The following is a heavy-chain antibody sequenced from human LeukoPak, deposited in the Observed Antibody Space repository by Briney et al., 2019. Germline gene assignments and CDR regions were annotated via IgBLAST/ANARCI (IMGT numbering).Heavy chain of an antibody. V-gene: IGHV4-59*08. CDR3: AGHHPRNTVDF. J-gene: IGHJ4*02. CDR1: GFTFSSYG. D-gene: IGHD2/OR15-2a*01. Sequence: PGGSLRLSCAASGFTFSSYGMHWVRQHPGKGLEWIGYIYYSGSTYYNPSLKSRVTISLDTSKNQFSLKLSSVTAADTAVYYCAGHHPRNTVDFWGQGTLVTVSS. CDR2: IYYSGST.